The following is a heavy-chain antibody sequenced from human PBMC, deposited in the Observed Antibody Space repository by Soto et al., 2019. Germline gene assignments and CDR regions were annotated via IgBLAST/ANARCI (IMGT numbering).Heavy chain of an antibody. D-gene: IGHD6-13*01. CDR1: GGSFSGYY. J-gene: IGHJ4*02. CDR2: INHSGST. Sequence: SETLSLTCAVYGGSFSGYYWSWIRQPPGKGLEWIGEINHSGSTNYNPSLKSRVTISVDTSKNQFSLKLSSVTAADTAVYYCASWYSSSWYSFDYWGRGTLVTVSS. V-gene: IGHV4-34*01. CDR3: ASWYSSSWYSFDY.